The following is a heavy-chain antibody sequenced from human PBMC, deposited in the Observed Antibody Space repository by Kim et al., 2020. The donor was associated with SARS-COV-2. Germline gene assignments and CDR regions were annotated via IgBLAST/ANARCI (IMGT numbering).Heavy chain of an antibody. D-gene: IGHD5-12*01. J-gene: IGHJ5*02. CDR3: AGLRGSPGHNWFDP. CDR2: VYNSGST. V-gene: IGHV4-59*08. Sequence: SETLSLTCTVSGGSIGSYSCSWIRQPPGKGLEWIGSVYNSGSTNYNPSLKSRVTISVDTSKNQFSLKLSSVIAADTAVYFCAGLRGSPGHNWFDPWGQG. CDR1: GGSIGSYS.